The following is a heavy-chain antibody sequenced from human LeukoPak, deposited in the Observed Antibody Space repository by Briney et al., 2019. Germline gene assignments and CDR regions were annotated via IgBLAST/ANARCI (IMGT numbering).Heavy chain of an antibody. J-gene: IGHJ4*02. CDR2: ISSSGSTI. D-gene: IGHD3-10*01. Sequence: GGSLRLSCAASGFTFSSYEMNWVRQAPGKGLEWVSYISSSGSTIYYADSVKGRFTISRDNAKNSLYLQMNSLRAEDTAVYYCAKSGYGSGSYYNGGIDYWGQGTLVTASS. CDR1: GFTFSSYE. V-gene: IGHV3-48*03. CDR3: AKSGYGSGSYYNGGIDY.